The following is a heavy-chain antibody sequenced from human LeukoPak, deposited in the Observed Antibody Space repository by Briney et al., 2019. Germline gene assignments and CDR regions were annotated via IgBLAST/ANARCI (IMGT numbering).Heavy chain of an antibody. D-gene: IGHD5-24*01. CDR3: ARGDGYRHAFAI. J-gene: IGHJ3*02. CDR2: IYDSGST. Sequence: SETLSLTCTVSGGSLSNHYWSWIRQPPGKGLEWIGHIYDSGSTTYNPSLKSRVTISVDTSKNQFSLKMTSVTAADTAVYYCARGDGYRHAFAIWGQGTMVTVSS. CDR1: GGSLSNHY. V-gene: IGHV4-59*11.